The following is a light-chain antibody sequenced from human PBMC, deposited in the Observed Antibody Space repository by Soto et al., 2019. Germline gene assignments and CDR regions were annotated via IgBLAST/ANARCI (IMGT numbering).Light chain of an antibody. CDR2: LGS. Sequence: DIVMTQSPLSLPVTPGEPASISCRSSQSLLHRNGYNYLDWYLQKPGQSPQLLIYLGSNRASGVPDRFSGSGSGTDFTLKISRVEAEDVGIYYCMQALQAPITFGQGTRLDMK. V-gene: IGKV2-28*01. CDR3: MQALQAPIT. J-gene: IGKJ5*01. CDR1: QSLLHRNGYNY.